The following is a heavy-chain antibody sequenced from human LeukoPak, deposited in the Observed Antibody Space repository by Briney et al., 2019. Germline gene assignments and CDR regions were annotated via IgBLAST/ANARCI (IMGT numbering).Heavy chain of an antibody. V-gene: IGHV3-53*01. CDR2: IYSGGNT. Sequence: GGSLRLSCTVSGFTVSINSMSWVRQAPGKGLEWVSFIYSGGNTHYSDSVKGRFTISRDNSKNTLYLQMNSLRAEDTAVYYCAKDPRGFLEWLLGFDYWGQGTLVTVSS. CDR3: AKDPRGFLEWLLGFDY. J-gene: IGHJ4*02. D-gene: IGHD3-3*01. CDR1: GFTVSINS.